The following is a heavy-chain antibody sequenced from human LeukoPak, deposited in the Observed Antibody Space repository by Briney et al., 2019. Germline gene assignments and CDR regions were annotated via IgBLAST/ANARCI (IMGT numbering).Heavy chain of an antibody. CDR2: IYSGGST. J-gene: IGHJ4*02. V-gene: IGHV3-53*01. Sequence: GGSLRLSCAASGFTVSSNYMSWVRQAPGKGLEWVSVIYSGGSTYYADSVKGRFTISRDNSKNTLYLQMNSLRAEDTAVYYCARGGRDYYDSSGNKFDYWGQGTLVTVSS. CDR3: ARGGRDYYDSSGNKFDY. D-gene: IGHD3-22*01. CDR1: GFTVSSNY.